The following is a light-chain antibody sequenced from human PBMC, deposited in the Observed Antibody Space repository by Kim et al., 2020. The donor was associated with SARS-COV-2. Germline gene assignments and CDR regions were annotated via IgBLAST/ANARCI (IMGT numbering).Light chain of an antibody. V-gene: IGKV3-15*01. CDR1: QSVSSN. Sequence: EIVMMQSPATLSVSPGERATLSCRASQSVSSNLAWYQQKPGQAPRLLIYGASTRATGIPARFSGSGSGTEFTLTISSLQSEDFAVYYCQQYNNWPPLNFGGGTKVDIK. CDR2: GAS. J-gene: IGKJ4*01. CDR3: QQYNNWPPLN.